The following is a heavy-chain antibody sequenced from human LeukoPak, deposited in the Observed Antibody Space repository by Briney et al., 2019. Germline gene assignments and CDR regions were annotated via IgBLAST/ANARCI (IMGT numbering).Heavy chain of an antibody. CDR3: ARAIAAAPGYMDV. J-gene: IGHJ6*03. CDR1: GFTFSSYW. V-gene: IGHV3-7*01. D-gene: IGHD6-13*01. Sequence: GGSLRLSCAASGFTFSSYWMSWVRQAPGKGLEWVANIKQDGSEKYYVDSVKGRFTISRDNAKNSLYLQMNSLRAEDTAVYYCARAIAAAPGYMDVWGKGTTVTISS. CDR2: IKQDGSEK.